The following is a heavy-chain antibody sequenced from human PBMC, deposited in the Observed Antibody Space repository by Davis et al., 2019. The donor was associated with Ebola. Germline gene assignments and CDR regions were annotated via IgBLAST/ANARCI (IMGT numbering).Heavy chain of an antibody. CDR3: AKDWRGYSYGTPSSMDV. J-gene: IGHJ6*02. CDR1: GFNFRSYG. Sequence: PGGSLRLSCAASGFNFRSYGMHWVRQAPGKGLEWVANIKQDGSEKYYVDSVKGRFTISRDNAKNSLYLQMNSLRAEDTAVYYCAKDWRGYSYGTPSSMDVWGQGTTVTVSS. CDR2: IKQDGSEK. D-gene: IGHD5-18*01. V-gene: IGHV3-7*03.